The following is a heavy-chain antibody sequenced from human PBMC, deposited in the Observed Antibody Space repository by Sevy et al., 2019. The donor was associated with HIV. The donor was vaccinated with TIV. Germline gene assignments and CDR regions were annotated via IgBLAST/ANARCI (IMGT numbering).Heavy chain of an antibody. V-gene: IGHV4-61*01. CDR2: IYKTGST. CDR3: ARVPRGQLWYSGWLGGYYYHMDV. J-gene: IGHJ6*03. D-gene: IGHD3-16*01. Sequence: SETLSLSCSVSGGSVSSGTYYWSWIRQPPGKGLEWIGHIYKTGSTKYKLSLQSRVTISVDTSTNQFSLRLRSVTAADTAVYYCARVPRGQLWYSGWLGGYYYHMDVWGKGTTVTVSS. CDR1: GGSVSSGTYY.